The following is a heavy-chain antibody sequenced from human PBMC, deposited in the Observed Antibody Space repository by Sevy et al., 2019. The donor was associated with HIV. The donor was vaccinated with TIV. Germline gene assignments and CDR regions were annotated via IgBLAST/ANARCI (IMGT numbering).Heavy chain of an antibody. CDR2: IKHDVTEK. D-gene: IGHD6-19*01. CDR3: ARPSVAGWRWGGWSDP. CDR1: GFSFSTYW. V-gene: IGHV3-7*01. Sequence: GGSLRLSCAASGFSFSTYWMNWVRQAPGKGLEWVAGIKHDVTEKYYGDSVKGRFTISRDNAKNSLYLQMNSLRDEDTAVYYCARPSVAGWRWGGWSDPWGQGTLVTVSS. J-gene: IGHJ5*02.